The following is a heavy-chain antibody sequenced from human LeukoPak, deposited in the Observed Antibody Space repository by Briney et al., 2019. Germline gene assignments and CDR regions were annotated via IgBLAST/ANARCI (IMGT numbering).Heavy chain of an antibody. Sequence: ASVKVSCKASGYTFTSYGISWVRPAPGQGLEWMGWISAYNGNTNYAQKLQGRVTMTTDTSTSTAYMELRSLRSDDTAVYYCAREGYYDILTGYNNWFDPWGQGTLVTVSS. V-gene: IGHV1-18*01. D-gene: IGHD3-9*01. J-gene: IGHJ5*02. CDR1: GYTFTSYG. CDR2: ISAYNGNT. CDR3: AREGYYDILTGYNNWFDP.